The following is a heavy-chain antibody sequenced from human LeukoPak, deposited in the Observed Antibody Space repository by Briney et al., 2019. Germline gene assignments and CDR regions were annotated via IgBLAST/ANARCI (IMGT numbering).Heavy chain of an antibody. CDR1: GFSLSTSGVG. Sequence: SGPTLVKPTQTLTLTCTFSGFSLSTSGVGVGWIRQPPGKALEWLALIYWDDDKRYSPSPKSRLTITKDTSKNQVVLTMTNMDPVDTATYYCAHSLALGYDFGTLDYWGQGTLVTVSS. CDR2: IYWDDDK. V-gene: IGHV2-5*02. J-gene: IGHJ4*02. D-gene: IGHD5-12*01. CDR3: AHSLALGYDFGTLDY.